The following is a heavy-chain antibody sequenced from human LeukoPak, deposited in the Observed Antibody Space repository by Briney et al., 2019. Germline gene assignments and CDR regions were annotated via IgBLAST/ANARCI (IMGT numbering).Heavy chain of an antibody. D-gene: IGHD3-3*02. CDR2: ISYSAERT. Sequence: GGSLRLSCAASGLTFSSYVMNWVRQAPGKGLEWVAGISYSAERTDYAGSVKGRFTISRDNSKNILYLQMNSLRAEDTSIYYCARVAFKGAGDWFDPWGQGTLVTVSS. CDR1: GLTFSSYV. J-gene: IGHJ5*02. CDR3: ARVAFKGAGDWFDP. V-gene: IGHV3-23*01.